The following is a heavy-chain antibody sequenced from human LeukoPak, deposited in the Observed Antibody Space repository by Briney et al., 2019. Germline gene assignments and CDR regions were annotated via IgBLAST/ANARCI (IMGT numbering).Heavy chain of an antibody. D-gene: IGHD4-23*01. CDR1: GFTFSSYA. J-gene: IGHJ4*02. V-gene: IGHV3-30-3*01. Sequence: PGGSLRLSCAASGFTFSSYAMHWVRQAPGKGLEWVAVISYDGSNKYYADSVKGRFTISRDNSKNTLYLQMNSLRAEDTAVYYCARYLYGGHDYWGQGTLVTVSS. CDR3: ARYLYGGHDY. CDR2: ISYDGSNK.